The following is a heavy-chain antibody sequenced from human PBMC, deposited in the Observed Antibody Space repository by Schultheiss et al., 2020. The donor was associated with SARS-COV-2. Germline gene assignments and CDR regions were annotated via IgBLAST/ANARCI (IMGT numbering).Heavy chain of an antibody. CDR2: ISGSGGST. CDR1: GFTFSSYA. D-gene: IGHD4-23*01. Sequence: GGSLRLSCAASGFTFSSYAMSWVRQAPGKGLEWVSAISGSGGSTYYADSVKGRFTISRDNSKNTLYLQMNSLRAEDTAVYYCARRWGDYGGNGLWWDYYYYGMDVWGQGTTVTVSS. V-gene: IGHV3-23*01. J-gene: IGHJ6*02. CDR3: ARRWGDYGGNGLWWDYYYYGMDV.